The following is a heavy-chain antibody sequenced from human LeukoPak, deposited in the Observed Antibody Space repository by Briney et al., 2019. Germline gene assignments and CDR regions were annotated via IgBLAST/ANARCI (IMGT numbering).Heavy chain of an antibody. D-gene: IGHD3-10*01. Sequence: GGSLRLSCAASGFTVSSNYMSWVRQAPGKGLEWVSVIYSGGSTYYADSVKGRFTISRDNSKNTLYLQMNSLRAEDTAIYYCAKVYESGSGTFDYWGQGTLVTVSS. CDR3: AKVYESGSGTFDY. CDR2: IYSGGST. CDR1: GFTVSSNY. V-gene: IGHV3-66*01. J-gene: IGHJ4*02.